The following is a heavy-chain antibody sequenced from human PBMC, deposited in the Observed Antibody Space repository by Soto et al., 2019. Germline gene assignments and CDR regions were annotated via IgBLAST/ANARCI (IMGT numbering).Heavy chain of an antibody. Sequence: RQPPGKGLEWIGEIYHSGSTNYNPSLKSRVTISVDKSKNQFSLKLSSVTAADTAVYYCARASSGYLPAPFDYWGQGTLVTSPQ. CDR2: IYHSGST. D-gene: IGHD3-22*01. CDR3: ARASSGYLPAPFDY. J-gene: IGHJ4*02. V-gene: IGHV4-4*02.